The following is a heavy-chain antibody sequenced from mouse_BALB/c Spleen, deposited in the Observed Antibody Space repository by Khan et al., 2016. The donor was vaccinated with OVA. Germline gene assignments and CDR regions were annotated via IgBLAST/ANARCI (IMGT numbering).Heavy chain of an antibody. D-gene: IGHD2-1*01. Sequence: EVQLQESGPGLVKPSQSLSLTCSVTGYSITSGYYWSWIRQFPGNRLEWMGYISYDGSNNYNPSLKNRISITRDTSKKQFFLKLNSVTTEDTATYSCSSKSYGRCAYWGQGTLVTVSA. CDR1: GYSITSGYY. CDR2: ISYDGSN. CDR3: SSKSYGRCAY. J-gene: IGHJ3*01. V-gene: IGHV3-6*02.